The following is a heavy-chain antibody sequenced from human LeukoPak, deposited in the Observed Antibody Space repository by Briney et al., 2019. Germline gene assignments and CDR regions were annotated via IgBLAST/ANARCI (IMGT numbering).Heavy chain of an antibody. CDR2: INPSGGST. J-gene: IGHJ4*02. V-gene: IGHV1-46*01. CDR3: ARDHGYGDYYFDY. CDR1: GDTFRTNA. D-gene: IGHD3-10*01. Sequence: ASVKVSCKAPGDTFRTNAISWVRQAPGQGLEWMGIINPSGGSTSYAQKFQGRVTMTRDTSTSTVYMELSSLRSEDTAVYYCARDHGYGDYYFDYWGQGTLVTVSS.